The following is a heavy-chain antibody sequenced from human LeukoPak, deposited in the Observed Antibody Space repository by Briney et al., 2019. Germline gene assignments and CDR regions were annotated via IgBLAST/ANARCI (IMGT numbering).Heavy chain of an antibody. CDR3: ARDLGHYYYDSSGYYPCYFDY. J-gene: IGHJ4*02. CDR1: GGTFSSYA. CDR2: IIPIFGTA. D-gene: IGHD3-22*01. Sequence: SVKVSCKASGGTFSSYAISWVRQAPGQGLEWMGGIIPIFGTANYAQKFHGRVTITADESTSTAYMELSSLRSEDTAVYYCARDLGHYYYDSSGYYPCYFDYWGQGTLVTVSS. V-gene: IGHV1-69*13.